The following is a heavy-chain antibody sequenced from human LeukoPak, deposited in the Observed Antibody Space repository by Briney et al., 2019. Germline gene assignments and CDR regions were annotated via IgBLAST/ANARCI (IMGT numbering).Heavy chain of an antibody. CDR3: AKGLTIFGVVRDAFDI. Sequence: QPGGSLRLSCAASGFTFSSYAMSWVRQAPGKGLEWVSAISGSGGSTYYADSVKGRFTIPRDNSKNTLYLQMNSLRAEDTAVYYCAKGLTIFGVVRDAFDIWGQGTMVTVSS. J-gene: IGHJ3*02. D-gene: IGHD3-3*01. V-gene: IGHV3-23*01. CDR2: ISGSGGST. CDR1: GFTFSSYA.